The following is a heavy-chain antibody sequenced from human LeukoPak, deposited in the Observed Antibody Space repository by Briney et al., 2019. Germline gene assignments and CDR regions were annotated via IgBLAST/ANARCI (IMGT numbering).Heavy chain of an antibody. J-gene: IGHJ4*02. CDR3: ATGGRSGVAFES. D-gene: IGHD2-15*01. CDR2: IYSGGST. Sequence: TGRSLRLSCTASGFIASSNYMSWVRQAPGKGLEWVSLIYSGGSTYYADYVMGRSTISRDKSNNTLYLQMNSLRAEDTAVYYCATGGRSGVAFESWGQGTLVTVSS. CDR1: GFIASSNY. V-gene: IGHV3-53*01.